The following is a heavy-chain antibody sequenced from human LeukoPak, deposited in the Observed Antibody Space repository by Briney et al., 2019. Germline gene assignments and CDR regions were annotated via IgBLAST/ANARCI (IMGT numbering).Heavy chain of an antibody. V-gene: IGHV4-4*02. J-gene: IGHJ3*02. CDR2: IYHSGST. D-gene: IGHD4-11*01. CDR3: ARGDDYSNGDAFDI. CDR1: GGSISSSNW. Sequence: SGTLSLTCAVSGGSISSSNWWSWVRQPPGKGLEWIGEIYHSGSTNYNPSLKSRVTISVDTSKNQFSLKLSSVTAADTAVYYCARGDDYSNGDAFDIWGQGTMVTVSS.